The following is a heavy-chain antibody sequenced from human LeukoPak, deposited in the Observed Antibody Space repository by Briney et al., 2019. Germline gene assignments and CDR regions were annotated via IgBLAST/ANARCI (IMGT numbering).Heavy chain of an antibody. D-gene: IGHD3-10*01. CDR3: ARGRYGSGGYFFDY. V-gene: IGHV4-59*01. CDR2: IYYSGST. J-gene: IGHJ4*02. CDR1: GGSISSYY. Sequence: PSETLSLTCTVSGGSISSYYWSWIRQPPGKGLEWIGYIYYSGSTNYNPSLKSRVTISVDTSKNQFSLKLSSVTAADTAVYYCARGRYGSGGYFFDYWGRGTLVTVSS.